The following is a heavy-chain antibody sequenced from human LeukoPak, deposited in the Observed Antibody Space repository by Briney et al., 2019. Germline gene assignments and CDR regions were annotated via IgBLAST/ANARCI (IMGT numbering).Heavy chain of an antibody. V-gene: IGHV3-30*02. D-gene: IGHD6-19*01. CDR1: GFTFSSYG. CDR3: AKTGYSSLGAFDI. CDR2: IRYDGSNK. J-gene: IGHJ3*02. Sequence: GGSLRLSCAASGFTFSSYGMHWVRQAPGKGLEWVAFIRYDGSNKYYADSVKGRFTIPRDNSKNTLYLQMNSLRAEDTAVYYCAKTGYSSLGAFDIWGQGTMVTVSS.